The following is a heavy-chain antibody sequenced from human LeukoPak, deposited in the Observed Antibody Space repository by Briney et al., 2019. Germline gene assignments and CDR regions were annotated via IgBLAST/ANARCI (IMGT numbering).Heavy chain of an antibody. D-gene: IGHD6-19*01. CDR2: VYRTGSA. V-gene: IGHV4-39*02. CDR3: ARDRGNGWAFDY. Sequence: AETQSLICTVSGGSISSTSYYWGWIRQPPGKGLEWIGSVYRTGSAHYNPSLNSRITISVDTSKNQFSLKLTSVTAADTAVYYCARDRGNGWAFDYWGRGTRDTVSS. J-gene: IGHJ4*02. CDR1: GGSISSTSYY.